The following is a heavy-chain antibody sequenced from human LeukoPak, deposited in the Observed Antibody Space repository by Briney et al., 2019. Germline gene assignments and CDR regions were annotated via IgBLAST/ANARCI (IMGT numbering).Heavy chain of an antibody. Sequence: PSETLSLTCTVSGGSISGYYWSWIRQPPGKGLEWIGYTYYSGSTYYNPSLKSRVTISVDTSKNQFSLKLNSVTAADTAVYYCARHFPYSPPGNWGQGTLVTVFS. CDR2: TYYSGST. J-gene: IGHJ4*02. V-gene: IGHV4-59*01. D-gene: IGHD6-13*01. CDR1: GGSISGYY. CDR3: ARHFPYSPPGN.